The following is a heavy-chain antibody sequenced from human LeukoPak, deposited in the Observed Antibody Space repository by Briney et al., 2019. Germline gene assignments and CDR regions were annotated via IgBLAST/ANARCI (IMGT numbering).Heavy chain of an antibody. CDR3: ASCGGGDYYHNMAF. V-gene: IGHV1-2*02. Sequence: ASGKVSCKASGYTFTGYYMHWVRQAPGQGLEWMGWINPNHGDTNYAQKFQDRVSMTRDTSISTAYMELSSLRSEDTAVYYCASCGGGDYYHNMAFGGKGTT. J-gene: IGHJ6*03. CDR2: INPNHGDT. D-gene: IGHD2-21*01. CDR1: GYTFTGYY.